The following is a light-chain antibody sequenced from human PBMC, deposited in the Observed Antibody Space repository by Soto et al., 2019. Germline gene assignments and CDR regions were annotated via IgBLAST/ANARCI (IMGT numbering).Light chain of an antibody. CDR3: QQAYGFAFT. CDR2: AAS. Sequence: DIQITQSPLSVSASVGDRVTISCRARQGISTWLAWYQQKPGKAPKLLIYAASSLQTGVPSRFSGSGSGTDFTLPISSLQPEDTATYFCQQAYGFAFTFGPGTKLEIE. V-gene: IGKV1-12*01. CDR1: QGISTW. J-gene: IGKJ3*01.